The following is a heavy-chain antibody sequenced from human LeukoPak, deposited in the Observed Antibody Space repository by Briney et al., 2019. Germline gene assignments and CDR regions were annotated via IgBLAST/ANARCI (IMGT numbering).Heavy chain of an antibody. J-gene: IGHJ4*02. D-gene: IGHD1-26*01. V-gene: IGHV4-34*01. CDR1: GGSFSGYY. Sequence: PSETLSLTCAVYGGSFSGYYWSWIRQPPGKGLEWIGEINHSGSTNYNPSLKSRVTISVDTSKNQFSLKLSSVTAADTAVYYCARFVRSGSYYGGENYFDYWGQGTLVTVSS. CDR3: ARFVRSGSYYGGENYFDY. CDR2: INHSGST.